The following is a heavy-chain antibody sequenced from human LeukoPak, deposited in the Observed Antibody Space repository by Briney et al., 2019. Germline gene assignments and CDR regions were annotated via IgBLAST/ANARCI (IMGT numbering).Heavy chain of an antibody. CDR1: GFTFSSYW. CDR2: IRLDGSDK. V-gene: IGHV3-7*05. CDR3: ASSSSKYFQH. J-gene: IGHJ1*01. Sequence: GGSLRLSCAASGFTFSSYWMSWVRQAPGKGLEWVANIRLDGSDKYYVDSVKGRFTISRDNAKNSLYLQMNSLRAEDTAVYYCASSSSKYFQHWGQGTLVTVSS. D-gene: IGHD6-6*01.